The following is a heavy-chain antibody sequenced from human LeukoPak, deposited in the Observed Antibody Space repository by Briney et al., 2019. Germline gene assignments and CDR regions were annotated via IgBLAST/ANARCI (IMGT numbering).Heavy chain of an antibody. CDR2: INHRGDT. D-gene: IGHD5-24*01. CDR1: GGSFSRYY. CDR3: ARGATISETGYFDF. V-gene: IGHV4-34*01. J-gene: IGHJ4*03. Sequence: SETLSLTCAVYGGSFSRYYWSWIRQSPGKGLEWIAEINHRGDTNYNPSVKSRVTISVDTSKNQFSLKVRSLSAADTAVYYCARGATISETGYFDFWGQGTPVTVSS.